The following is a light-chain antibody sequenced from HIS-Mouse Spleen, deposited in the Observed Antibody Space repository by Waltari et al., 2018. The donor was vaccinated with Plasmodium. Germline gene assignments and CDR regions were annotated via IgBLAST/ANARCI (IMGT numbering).Light chain of an antibody. CDR1: QSISSY. Sequence: DIQMTQPPSSLSASVGDRVTLTCRASQSISSYLNWYQQKPGKAPKLLIYAASSLQSGVPSRFSGSGSGTDFTLTISSLQPEDFATYYCQQSYSTPWTFGQGTKVEIK. V-gene: IGKV1-39*01. CDR3: QQSYSTPWT. CDR2: AAS. J-gene: IGKJ1*01.